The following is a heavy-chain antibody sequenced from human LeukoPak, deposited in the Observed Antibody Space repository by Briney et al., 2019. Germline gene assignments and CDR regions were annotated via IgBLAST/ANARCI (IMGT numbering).Heavy chain of an antibody. J-gene: IGHJ5*02. V-gene: IGHV4-34*01. CDR3: ARRSGWYFIRHGWFDP. CDR1: GGSFSGYY. CDR2: INHSGST. D-gene: IGHD6-19*01. Sequence: SETLSLTCAVYGGSFSGYYWSWIRQPPGKGLEWIGEINHSGSTNYNPSHKSRVTISVDTSKNQFSLKLSSVTAADTAVYYCARRSGWYFIRHGWFDPWGQGTLVTVSS.